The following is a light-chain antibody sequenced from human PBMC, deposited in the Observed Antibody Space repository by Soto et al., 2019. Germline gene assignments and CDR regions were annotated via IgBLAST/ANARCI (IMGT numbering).Light chain of an antibody. CDR2: GAS. J-gene: IGKJ1*01. V-gene: IGKV3-15*01. CDR1: QSVSRN. CDR3: QQYNNWSRT. Sequence: DIVMTQSPATLSVSPGERATISCRASQSVSRNLAWYQQKPGQAPRLLIYGASTRATGVPARFSGSGSGTGFTLTIISLQSEDFAASFCQQYNNWSRTFGQGTKVEVK.